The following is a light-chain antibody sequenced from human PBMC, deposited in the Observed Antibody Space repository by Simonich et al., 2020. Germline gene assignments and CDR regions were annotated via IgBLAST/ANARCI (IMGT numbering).Light chain of an antibody. Sequence: SYELTQPPSVSVSPGQTARITCSGDALPKQYAYWYKQKPGQAPVLVLYKDSERPSGIPERFPGSSSGTTVTLNISGVQAEDEADYYCQSADSSGTYVVFGGGTKLTVL. V-gene: IGLV3-25*03. CDR1: ALPKQY. CDR2: KDS. J-gene: IGLJ2*01. CDR3: QSADSSGTYVV.